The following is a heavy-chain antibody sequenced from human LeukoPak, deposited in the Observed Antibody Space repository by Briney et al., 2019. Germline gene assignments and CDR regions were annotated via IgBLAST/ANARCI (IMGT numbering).Heavy chain of an antibody. D-gene: IGHD1-14*01. CDR3: ARETPDAYCFDH. CDR2: LYSXGNTR. J-gene: IGHJ4*02. Sequence: GASVNVSCKASVYTXXAXXLHXXXXXXGXGXXWXXILYSXGNTRIHAHNIQGRVTMTRDTSTSTLYIDLSSLGSDDTAVYYCARETPDAYCFDHWGQGTLVTVSS. CDR1: VYTXXAXX. V-gene: IGHV1-46*01.